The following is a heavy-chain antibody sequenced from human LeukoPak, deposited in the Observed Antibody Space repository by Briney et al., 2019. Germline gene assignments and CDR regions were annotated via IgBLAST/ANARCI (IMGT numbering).Heavy chain of an antibody. V-gene: IGHV3-30-3*02. CDR3: AKTRPLDSSSWSHGDY. CDR1: GFTFSSYA. CDR2: ISYHGINK. Sequence: GGSLRLSCAASGFTFSSYAMHWVRQAPGKGLEWVAVISYHGINKYYADSVKGRFTISRDNSKNTLYLQMNSLRAEDTAVYYCAKTRPLDSSSWSHGDYWGQGTLVTVSS. J-gene: IGHJ4*02. D-gene: IGHD6-13*01.